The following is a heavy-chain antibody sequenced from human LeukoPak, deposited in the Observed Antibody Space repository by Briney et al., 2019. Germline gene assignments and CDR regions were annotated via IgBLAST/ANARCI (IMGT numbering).Heavy chain of an antibody. V-gene: IGHV1-18*04. D-gene: IGHD1-1*01. J-gene: IGHJ4*02. CDR2: ISAYNGNT. CDR1: GYMFSISD. Sequence: ASVKVSCKASGYMFSISDMHWVRQAPGQGLEWMGWISAYNGNTNYAQKLQGRVTMTTDTSTSTAYMELRSLRSDDTAVYYCARVQGVMDDGGDYWGQGTLVTVSS. CDR3: ARVQGVMDDGGDY.